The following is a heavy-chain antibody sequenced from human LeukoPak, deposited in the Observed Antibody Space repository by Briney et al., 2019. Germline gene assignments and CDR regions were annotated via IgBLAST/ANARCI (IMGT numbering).Heavy chain of an antibody. CDR3: AREVAVGIGAYNY. CDR2: INLDGNEK. CDR1: GFTFSSYW. J-gene: IGHJ4*02. V-gene: IGHV3-7*01. Sequence: PGGSLRLSCVASGFTFSSYWMSWVRQAPGKGLEWVANINLDGNEKYYIDSVKGRFTISRDSAKNSLYLQMSSLRAEDTALYYCAREVAVGIGAYNYWGQGTLVTVSS. D-gene: IGHD6-13*01.